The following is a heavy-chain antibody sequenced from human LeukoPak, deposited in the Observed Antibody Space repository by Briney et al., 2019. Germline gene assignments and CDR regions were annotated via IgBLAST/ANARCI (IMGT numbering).Heavy chain of an antibody. V-gene: IGHV1-2*02. CDR1: GYTFTDYY. D-gene: IGHD5-24*01. CDR2: LNLNSDDS. CDR3: ARGRNIEMTTMSGGSDY. Sequence: ATVKVSCKASGYTFTDYYMHWVRQAPGQGLEWMGWLNLNSDDSNYAQNFQGRISMTRDASISTAYMDLSDLRSDDTAVYYCARGRNIEMTTMSGGSDYWGQETLVTVPS. J-gene: IGHJ4*02.